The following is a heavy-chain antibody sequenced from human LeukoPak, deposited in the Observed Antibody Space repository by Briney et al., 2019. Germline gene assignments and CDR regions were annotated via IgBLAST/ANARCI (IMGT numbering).Heavy chain of an antibody. Sequence: PGRSLRVSCAASGFTFSSYGMHWVRQAPGKGLEWVAVIWYDGSNKYYADSVKGRFTISRDNSKNTLYLQMNSLRAEDTAVYYCARDTGWFGELPSWGQGTLVTVSS. CDR2: IWYDGSNK. V-gene: IGHV3-33*01. D-gene: IGHD3-10*01. CDR3: ARDTGWFGELPS. J-gene: IGHJ4*02. CDR1: GFTFSSYG.